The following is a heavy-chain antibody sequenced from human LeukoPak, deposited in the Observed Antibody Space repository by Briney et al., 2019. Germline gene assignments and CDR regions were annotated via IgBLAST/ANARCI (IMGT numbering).Heavy chain of an antibody. J-gene: IGHJ5*02. Sequence: GRSLRLSCAASGFTFSSYAMHWVRQAPGKGLEWVAVISYDGSNKYYADSVKGRFTISRDNSKNTLYLQMNSLRAEDTAVYYCARDSRSIAARHNWFDPWGQGTLVTVSP. V-gene: IGHV3-30-3*01. CDR3: ARDSRSIAARHNWFDP. CDR1: GFTFSSYA. D-gene: IGHD6-6*01. CDR2: ISYDGSNK.